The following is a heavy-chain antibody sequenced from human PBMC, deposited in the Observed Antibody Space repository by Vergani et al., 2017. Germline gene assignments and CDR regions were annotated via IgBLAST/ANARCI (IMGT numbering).Heavy chain of an antibody. D-gene: IGHD5-12*01. CDR3: ARLREYGGYLDYLT. CDR1: GYSISSGYY. CDR2: IYHSGST. J-gene: IGHJ4*02. V-gene: IGHV4-38-2*02. Sequence: QVQLQESGPGLVKPSETLSLTCTVSGYSISSGYYWGWIRQPPGKGLEWIGSIYHSGSTYYNPSLKSRVTISVDTSKNQFSLKLSSVTAADTAVYYCARLREYGGYLDYLTWGQGTLVTVSS.